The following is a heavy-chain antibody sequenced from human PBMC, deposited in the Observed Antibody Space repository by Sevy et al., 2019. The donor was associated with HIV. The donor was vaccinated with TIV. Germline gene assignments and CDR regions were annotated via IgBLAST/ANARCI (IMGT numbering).Heavy chain of an antibody. J-gene: IGHJ4*02. CDR2: IKQDGNEK. V-gene: IGHV3-7*01. CDR3: ASNTYYYDSNTYYPVY. Sequence: GGSLRLSCVASGFNLSPYWMTWVRQAPGKGLEWVANIKQDGNEKYYVDSVKGRFTVSRDNAKNALYLQMYSLRVEDTAVYFCASNTYYYDSNTYYPVYWGQETRVTVSS. D-gene: IGHD3-22*01. CDR1: GFNLSPYW.